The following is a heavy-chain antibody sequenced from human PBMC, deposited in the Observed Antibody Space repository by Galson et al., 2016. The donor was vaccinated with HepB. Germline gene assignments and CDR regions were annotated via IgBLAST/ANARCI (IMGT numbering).Heavy chain of an antibody. CDR3: ARDSRRKPYSSSQGGLLDY. J-gene: IGHJ4*02. CDR2: IKQDGSEK. Sequence: LRLSCAASGFTFSSYWMSWVRQAPGKGLEWVANIKQDGSEKYYVDSVKGRFTISRDNAKNPLFLQMNSLRAEDTAGYYCARDSRRKPYSSSQGGLLDYWGQGTLVTVSS. V-gene: IGHV3-7*01. CDR1: GFTFSSYW. D-gene: IGHD6-13*01.